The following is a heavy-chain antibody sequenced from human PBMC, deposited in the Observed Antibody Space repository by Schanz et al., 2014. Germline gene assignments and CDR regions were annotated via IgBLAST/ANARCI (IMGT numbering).Heavy chain of an antibody. V-gene: IGHV3-9*01. CDR1: GFPFNEYG. D-gene: IGHD4-4*01. J-gene: IGHJ6*02. CDR3: AKDRQNRVNRVRYYYGMDV. CDR2: ISWNSGSI. Sequence: QLVESGGGVVQPGRSLRLSCAASGFPFNEYGMLWVRQAPGKGLEWVSGISWNSGSIGYADSVKGRFTISRDDAKNSLYLQMNSLRAEDTALYYCAKDRQNRVNRVRYYYGMDVWGQGTTGTVSS.